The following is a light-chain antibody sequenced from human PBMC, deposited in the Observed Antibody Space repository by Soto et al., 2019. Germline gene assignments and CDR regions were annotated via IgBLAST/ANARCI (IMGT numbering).Light chain of an antibody. V-gene: IGLV2-14*01. CDR2: EVS. J-gene: IGLJ3*02. CDR3: SSYTSGTTRV. CDR1: NSDVGGYNY. Sequence: QSALTQPASVSGSPGQSITISCTGSNSDVGGYNYVSWYQQHPGKAPKVIIYEVSNRPSGVSNRFSGSKSGNTASLTISGLQTEDDADYYCSSYTSGTTRVFGGGTKLTVL.